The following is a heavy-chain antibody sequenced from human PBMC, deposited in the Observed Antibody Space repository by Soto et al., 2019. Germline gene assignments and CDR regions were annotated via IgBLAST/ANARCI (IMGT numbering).Heavy chain of an antibody. CDR3: ARLFEDTIFGGMDV. D-gene: IGHD3-3*01. CDR2: IYYSGST. CDR1: GGSISSSSYY. V-gene: IGHV4-39*01. J-gene: IGHJ6*02. Sequence: SETLSLTCTVSGGSISSSSYYWGWIRQPPGKGLEWIGSIYYSGSTYYNPSLKSRVTISVDTSKNQFSLKLSSVTAADTAVYYCARLFEDTIFGGMDVWGQGTTVTVSS.